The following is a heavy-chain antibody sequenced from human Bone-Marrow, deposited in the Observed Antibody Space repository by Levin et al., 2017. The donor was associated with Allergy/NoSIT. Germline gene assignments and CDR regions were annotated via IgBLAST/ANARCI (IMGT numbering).Heavy chain of an antibody. CDR2: IIGSGSAT. D-gene: IGHD1-1*01. V-gene: IGHV3-23*01. CDR3: AKMEQQLVQGTFQE. J-gene: IGHJ1*01. CDR1: GFTSGYFA. Sequence: GGSLRLSCAASGFTSGYFAMSWVRQTPGKGLEGVSSIIGSGSATYYAESVRGRFTISRDESKNTLYLQMNNLSADDTALYYCAKMEQQLVQGTFQEWGQGTLVTVSS.